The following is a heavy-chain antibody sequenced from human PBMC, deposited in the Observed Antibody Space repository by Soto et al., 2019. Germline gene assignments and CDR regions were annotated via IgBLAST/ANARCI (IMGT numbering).Heavy chain of an antibody. CDR1: GYTFPSYD. D-gene: IGHD2-8*01. CDR2: MNPNSGNT. J-gene: IGHJ6*03. Sequence: ASVKVSCKASGYTFPSYDINWVRQATGQGLEWMGWMNPNSGNTGYAQKFQGRVTMTRNTSISTAYMELSSLRSEDTAVYYCARVVRGADYYYYMDVWGKGTTVTVSS. V-gene: IGHV1-8*01. CDR3: ARVVRGADYYYYMDV.